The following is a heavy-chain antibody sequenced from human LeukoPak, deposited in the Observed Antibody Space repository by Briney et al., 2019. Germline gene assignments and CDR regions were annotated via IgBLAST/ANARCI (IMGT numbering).Heavy chain of an antibody. CDR3: ARESGPGDAFDI. D-gene: IGHD7-27*01. CDR1: GFTFSSYE. Sequence: GGSLRLSCAASGFTFSSYEMNWVRQAPGKGLERVSYISSSGSTIYYADSVKGRFTISGDNAKNSLYLQMNSLRAEDTAVYYCARESGPGDAFDIWGQGTMVTVSS. V-gene: IGHV3-48*03. J-gene: IGHJ3*02. CDR2: ISSSGSTI.